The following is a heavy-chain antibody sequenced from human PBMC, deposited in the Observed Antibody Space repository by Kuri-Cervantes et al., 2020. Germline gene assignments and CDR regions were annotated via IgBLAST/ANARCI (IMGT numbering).Heavy chain of an antibody. CDR2: INHSGST. CDR1: GGTISDYY. V-gene: IGHV4-34*01. D-gene: IGHD4-17*01. J-gene: IGHJ6*02. CDR3: ARGTTATPIYYYYDMNV. Sequence: SVPLCLTCAVYGGTISDYYRSWSRQPPGKGLEWIGEINHSGSTNYNPSLKSRVTISVDTSKNQFSLNLSLMTAADTAVYYCARGTTATPIYYYYDMNVRGQGTMVTVSS.